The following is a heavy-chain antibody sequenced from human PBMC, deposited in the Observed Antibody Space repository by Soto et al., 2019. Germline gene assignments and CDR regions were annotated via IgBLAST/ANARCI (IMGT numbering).Heavy chain of an antibody. Sequence: SQTLSLTCAISGDSVSSNSAAWNWIRQSPSRGLEWLGRTYYRSKWYNDYAVSVKSRITINPDTSKNQFSLQLNSVTPEDTAVYYCAREYYYGSGSYYTDYYFDYWGQGTLVTVSS. CDR1: GDSVSSNSAA. V-gene: IGHV6-1*01. J-gene: IGHJ4*02. CDR2: TYYRSKWYN. CDR3: AREYYYGSGSYYTDYYFDY. D-gene: IGHD3-10*01.